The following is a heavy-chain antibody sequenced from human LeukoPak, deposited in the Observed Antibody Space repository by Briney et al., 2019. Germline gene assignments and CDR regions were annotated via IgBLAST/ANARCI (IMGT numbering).Heavy chain of an antibody. CDR1: GGSISSYY. Sequence: SETLSLTCTVSGGSISSYYWSWIRQPPGKGLEWIGEINHSGSTNYNPSLKSRVTISVDTSKNQFSLKLDSVTAADTAVYYCAKGTSSGWYYFDYWGQGTLVTVSS. J-gene: IGHJ4*02. D-gene: IGHD6-19*01. V-gene: IGHV4-34*01. CDR3: AKGTSSGWYYFDY. CDR2: INHSGST.